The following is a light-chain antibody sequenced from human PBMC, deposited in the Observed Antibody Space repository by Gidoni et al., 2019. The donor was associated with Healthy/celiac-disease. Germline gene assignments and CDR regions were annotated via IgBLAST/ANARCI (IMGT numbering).Light chain of an antibody. CDR2: EGS. V-gene: IGLV2-23*01. J-gene: IGLJ3*02. CDR1: SSDVGSYNL. Sequence: QSALTQPASVSGSPAQSITISCTGTSSDVGSYNLVSWYPQHPGKAPKLMIYEGSKRPSGVSNRFSGSKSGNTASLTISGLQAEDEADYYCCSYAGSSTLVFGGGTKLIVL. CDR3: CSYAGSSTLV.